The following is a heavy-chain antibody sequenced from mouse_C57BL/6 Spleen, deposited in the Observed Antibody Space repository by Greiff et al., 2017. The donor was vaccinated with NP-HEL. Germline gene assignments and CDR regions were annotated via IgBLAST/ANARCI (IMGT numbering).Heavy chain of an antibody. J-gene: IGHJ4*01. CDR2: INPNNGGT. V-gene: IGHV1-18*01. CDR3: ARGTYDGYYDAMDY. CDR1: GYTFTDYN. D-gene: IGHD2-3*01. Sequence: VQLQQSGPELVKPGASVKIPCKASGYTFTDYNMDWVKQSHGKSLEWIGDINPNNGGTIYNQKFKGKATLTVDKSSSTAYMELRSLTSEDTAVYYCARGTYDGYYDAMDYWGQGTSVTVSS.